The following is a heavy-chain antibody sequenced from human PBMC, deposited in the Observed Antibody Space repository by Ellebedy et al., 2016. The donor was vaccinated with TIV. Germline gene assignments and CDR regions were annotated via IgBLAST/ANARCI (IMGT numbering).Heavy chain of an antibody. D-gene: IGHD6-19*01. Sequence: SETLSLTCTVSGGSISSGGYYWNWIRQRPGKGLEWIGYIYYSGFTYYNPSLKSRLMMSVDASKNQFSLRLTSVTAADTAVYYCARGVSSGWYPFYYWGQGTLVTVSS. CDR3: ARGVSSGWYPFYY. CDR2: IYYSGFT. CDR1: GGSISSGGYY. V-gene: IGHV4-31*03. J-gene: IGHJ4*02.